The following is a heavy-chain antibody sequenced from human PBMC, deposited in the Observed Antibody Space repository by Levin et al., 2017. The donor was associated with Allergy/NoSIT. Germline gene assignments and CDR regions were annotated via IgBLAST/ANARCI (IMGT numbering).Heavy chain of an antibody. J-gene: IGHJ5*01. CDR2: SYYSGTA. CDR3: ARVRNAGGRGWFDS. Sequence: RSQTLSLTCTVSGDSIISGHYYWSWIRQSPGKGLEWIGHSYYSGTAYYNPSLTSRLTISVDTSQNQFSLKLSSVTAADTAVYYCARVRNAGGRGWFDSWGQGTLVTVSS. D-gene: IGHD2-8*02. CDR1: GDSIISGHYY. V-gene: IGHV4-31*03.